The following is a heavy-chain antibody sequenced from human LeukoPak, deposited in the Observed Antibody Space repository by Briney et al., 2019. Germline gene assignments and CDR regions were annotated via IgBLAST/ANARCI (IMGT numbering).Heavy chain of an antibody. J-gene: IGHJ3*02. V-gene: IGHV3-33*01. Sequence: GGSLRLSCAASGFTFNNYAMHWVRQAPGKGLEWVAIIWYDGSNKYYADSVKGRFTISRDNSKNTLYLQMNSLRAEDTAVYYCARDYSGGDCYAFDIWGQGTMVTVSS. D-gene: IGHD2-21*01. CDR2: IWYDGSNK. CDR3: ARDYSGGDCYAFDI. CDR1: GFTFNNYA.